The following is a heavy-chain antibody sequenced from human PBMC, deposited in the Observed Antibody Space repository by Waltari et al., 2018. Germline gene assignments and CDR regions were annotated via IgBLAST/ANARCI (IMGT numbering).Heavy chain of an antibody. CDR2: VDYTGTT. V-gene: IGHV4-39*01. Sequence: QLQLQESGPGLVKPSETLSLTCTVSGGSIPSSSHYWGWIRQPPGEGLEWIATVDYTGTTYYNPSLKSRVTVSVDTSKNQFSLKLSSVSAADTAVYYCARHLSGSGTYNSPVTLFDYWGQGTLVTVSS. CDR3: ARHLSGSGTYNSPVTLFDY. D-gene: IGHD3-10*01. CDR1: GGSIPSSSHY. J-gene: IGHJ4*02.